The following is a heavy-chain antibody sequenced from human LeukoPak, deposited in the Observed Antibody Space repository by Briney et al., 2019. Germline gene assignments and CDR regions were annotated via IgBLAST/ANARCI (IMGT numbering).Heavy chain of an antibody. CDR2: ISYDGSNK. V-gene: IGHV3-30-3*01. Sequence: GGSLRLSCAAPGFSFSSYSIHWVRQAPGKGLEWVAVISYDGSNKYYADSVKGRFTISRDNSKNTLYLQMNSLRAEDTAVYYCASGVSSSWSTFQHWGQGTLVTVSS. D-gene: IGHD6-13*01. CDR3: ASGVSSSWSTFQH. CDR1: GFSFSSYS. J-gene: IGHJ1*01.